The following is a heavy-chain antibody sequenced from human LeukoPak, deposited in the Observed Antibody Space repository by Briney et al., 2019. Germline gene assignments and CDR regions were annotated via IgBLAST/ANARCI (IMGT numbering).Heavy chain of an antibody. J-gene: IGHJ4*02. Sequence: PGGSLRLSCVASGFTFSRYDMHWVRQATGKGLEWVSGTGTTGDTYYPGSVKGRFTISREDAKSSLYLQMNSLRAEDTAVYYCARETRSSWFDYWGQGTLVTVSS. V-gene: IGHV3-13*01. CDR2: TGTTGDT. CDR1: GFTFSRYD. CDR3: ARETRSSWFDY. D-gene: IGHD6-13*01.